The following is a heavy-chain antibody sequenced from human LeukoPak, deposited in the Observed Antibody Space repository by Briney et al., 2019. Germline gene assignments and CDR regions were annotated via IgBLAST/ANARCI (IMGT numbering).Heavy chain of an antibody. CDR2: INSDGRST. CDR1: GFIFSSYW. Sequence: GGSLRLSCAASGFIFSSYWMHWVRQAPGKGLVWVSRINSDGRSTSYADSVKGRFTISRDNAKSTLYLQMNSLRAEDTAVYYCARVRYSYDSSGIDYWGQGTLVTVSS. D-gene: IGHD3-22*01. CDR3: ARVRYSYDSSGIDY. J-gene: IGHJ4*02. V-gene: IGHV3-74*01.